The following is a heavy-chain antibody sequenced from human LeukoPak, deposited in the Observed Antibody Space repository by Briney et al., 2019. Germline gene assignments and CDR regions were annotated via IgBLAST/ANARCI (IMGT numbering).Heavy chain of an antibody. CDR1: GYTFTNYG. J-gene: IGHJ4*02. D-gene: IGHD3-10*01. Sequence: ASVKVSCKASGYTFTNYGISWVRQAPGQGLEWMGWISAYNGNTNYAQKLQGRVTMTTDTSTSTAYMELRSLRSDDTAVYYCARDPLYYYGSGSYCDYWGQGTLVTVSS. V-gene: IGHV1-18*01. CDR2: ISAYNGNT. CDR3: ARDPLYYYGSGSYCDY.